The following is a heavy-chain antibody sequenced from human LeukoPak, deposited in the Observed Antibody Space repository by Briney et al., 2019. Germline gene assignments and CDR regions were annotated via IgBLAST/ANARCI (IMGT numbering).Heavy chain of an antibody. D-gene: IGHD3-3*01. CDR3: ARGGPYYDFWSGYYTDP. V-gene: IGHV1-2*06. CDR2: INPNSGGT. Sequence: ASVKVSCKASGYTFTGYYMHWVRQAPGQGLEWMGRINPNSGGTSYAQKFQGRVTMTRDTSISTAYMELSRLRSDDTAVYYCARGGPYYDFWSGYYTDPWGQGTLVTVSS. J-gene: IGHJ5*02. CDR1: GYTFTGYY.